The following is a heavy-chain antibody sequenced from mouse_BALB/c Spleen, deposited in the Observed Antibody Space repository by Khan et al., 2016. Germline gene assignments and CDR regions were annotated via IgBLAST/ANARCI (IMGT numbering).Heavy chain of an antibody. CDR2: ISYDGSN. CDR1: GYSITSGYY. CDR3: ASDNSFDY. V-gene: IGHV3-6*02. J-gene: IGHJ2*01. Sequence: EVQLQESGPGLVKPSQSLSLTCSVTGYSITSGYYWNWIRQFPGNKQEWMGYISYDGSNNYNPSLKNRISITRDTSKNQVFLTLNSVTTEDTATYYCASDNSFDYWGQGTTLTVSS.